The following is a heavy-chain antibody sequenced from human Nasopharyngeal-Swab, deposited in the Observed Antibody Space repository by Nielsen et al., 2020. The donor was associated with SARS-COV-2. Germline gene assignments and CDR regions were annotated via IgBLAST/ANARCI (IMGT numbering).Heavy chain of an antibody. CDR1: GFTFSSYD. V-gene: IGHV3-13*01. CDR2: IGTAGDT. J-gene: IGHJ6*02. D-gene: IGHD6-13*01. CDR3: ARDRVDSSSWGYYYYGMDV. Sequence: GESLQISCAASGFTFSSYDMHWVRQAPGKGLEWVSAIGTAGDTYYPGSVKGRFTISRENAKNSLYLQMNSLRAGDTAVYYCARDRVDSSSWGYYYYGMDVWGQGTTVTVSS.